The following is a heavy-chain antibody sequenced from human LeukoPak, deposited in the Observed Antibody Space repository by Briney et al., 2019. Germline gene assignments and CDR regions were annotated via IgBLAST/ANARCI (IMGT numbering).Heavy chain of an antibody. Sequence: PSETLSLTCTVSGGSISSYYWSWIRQPAGKGLEWIGRIYTSGSTNYNPSLKSRVTISVDTSKNQFSLKLSSVTAADTAVYYCARAADITMVRGVIIPPYGMDVWGQGTTVTVSS. CDR3: ARAADITMVRGVIIPPYGMDV. CDR1: GGSISSYY. V-gene: IGHV4-4*07. CDR2: IYTSGST. D-gene: IGHD3-10*01. J-gene: IGHJ6*02.